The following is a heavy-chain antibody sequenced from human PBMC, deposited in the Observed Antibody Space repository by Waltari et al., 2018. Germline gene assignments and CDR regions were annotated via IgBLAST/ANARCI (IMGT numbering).Heavy chain of an antibody. Sequence: QVQLQQWGAGLLKPSETLSLTCAVYGGSFSGYYWSWIRQPPGKGLEWIGETRHSGTTNYTPSLKCRVTISLDTSKNQFSLKLSSVTAADTAVYYCARQEIIVEVTGDAFDIWGQGTMVTVSS. J-gene: IGHJ3*02. CDR1: GGSFSGYY. CDR3: ARQEIIVEVTGDAFDI. V-gene: IGHV4-34*01. D-gene: IGHD2-21*02. CDR2: TRHSGTT.